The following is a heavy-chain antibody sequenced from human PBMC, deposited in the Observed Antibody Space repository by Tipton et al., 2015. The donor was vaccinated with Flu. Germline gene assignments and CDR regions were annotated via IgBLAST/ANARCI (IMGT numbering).Heavy chain of an antibody. V-gene: IGHV4-59*01. CDR2: IYYSGST. CDR1: GGSISSYY. J-gene: IGHJ6*03. D-gene: IGHD3-3*01. CDR3: ARGGSGYPIHYYYYMDV. Sequence: TLSLTCTVSGGSISSYYWSWIRQPPGKGLEWIGYIYYSGSTNYNPSLKSRVTISVDTSKNQFSLKLSSVTAADTAVYYCARGGSGYPIHYYYYMDVWGKGTTVTVSS.